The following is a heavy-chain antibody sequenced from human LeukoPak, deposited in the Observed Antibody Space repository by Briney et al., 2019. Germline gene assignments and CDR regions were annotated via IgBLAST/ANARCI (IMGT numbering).Heavy chain of an antibody. CDR2: ISSSTSYI. CDR1: GFTFSSYN. J-gene: IGHJ3*02. D-gene: IGHD3-10*01. CDR3: AMSYYGSGSYAFDI. Sequence: RSGGSLRLSCAASGFTFSSYNMNWVRQAPGKGLEWVSSISSSTSYIYHADSVKGRFTISRDNAKNSLYLQMNSLRAEDTAVYYCAMSYYGSGSYAFDIWGQGTMVTVSS. V-gene: IGHV3-21*01.